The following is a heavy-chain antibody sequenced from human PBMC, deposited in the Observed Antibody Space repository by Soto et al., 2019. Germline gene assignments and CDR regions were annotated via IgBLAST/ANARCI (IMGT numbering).Heavy chain of an antibody. D-gene: IGHD3-3*01. Sequence: GGSLRLSCAGSGFTLSDHYIDWVRQAPGKGLEWVGRSRDKAQGYSITYAASVKGRFTTSRDESKNSVYLQMNSLKTEDTAFYYCAVSLYGVVLHYYYRMDVWGPGTSVTVSS. CDR1: GFTLSDHY. J-gene: IGHJ6*02. V-gene: IGHV3-72*01. CDR3: AVSLYGVVLHYYYRMDV. CDR2: SRDKAQGYSI.